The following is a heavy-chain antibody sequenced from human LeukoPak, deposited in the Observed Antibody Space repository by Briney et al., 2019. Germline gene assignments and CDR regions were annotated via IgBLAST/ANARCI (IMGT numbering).Heavy chain of an antibody. CDR2: ISAYNGNT. CDR3: ARFNRRGYSGYDADY. J-gene: IGHJ4*02. CDR1: GYTFTGYY. V-gene: IGHV1-18*04. D-gene: IGHD5-12*01. Sequence: GASVKVSCKASGYTFTGYYMHWVRQAPGQGLEWMGWISAYNGNTNYAQKLQGRVTMTTDTSTSTAYMELRSLRSDDTAVYYCARFNRRGYSGYDADYWGQGTLVTVSS.